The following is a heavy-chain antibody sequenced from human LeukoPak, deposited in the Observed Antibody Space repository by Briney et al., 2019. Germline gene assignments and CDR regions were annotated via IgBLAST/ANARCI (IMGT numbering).Heavy chain of an antibody. CDR1: GFTFSSSA. J-gene: IGHJ4*02. D-gene: IGHD3-16*02. CDR2: ISASGGST. Sequence: GGSLRLSCAASGFTFSSSAMSWVRQVPGKGLECDSGISASGGSTYYADSVRGRFTISRDNSKNTLYLQMNSLRAEDTAVYYCARVNYDYVWGSYRFDYWSQGTLVTVSS. CDR3: ARVNYDYVWGSYRFDY. V-gene: IGHV3-23*01.